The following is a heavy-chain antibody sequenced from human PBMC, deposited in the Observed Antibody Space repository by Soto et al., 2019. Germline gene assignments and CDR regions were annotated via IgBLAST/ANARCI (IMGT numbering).Heavy chain of an antibody. CDR3: ARVRRGREGYMDV. J-gene: IGHJ6*03. CDR2: INHSGST. D-gene: IGHD3-10*01. V-gene: IGHV4-34*01. CDR1: GGSFSGYY. Sequence: PSETLSLTCAVYGGSFSGYYWGWIRQPPGKGLEWIGEINHSGSTNYNPSLKSRVTISVDTSKNQFSLKLSSVTAADTAVYYCARVRRGREGYMDVWVKGTTVTVSS.